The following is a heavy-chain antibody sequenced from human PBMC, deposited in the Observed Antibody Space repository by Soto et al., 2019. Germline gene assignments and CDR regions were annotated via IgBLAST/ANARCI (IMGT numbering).Heavy chain of an antibody. Sequence: SETLSLTFAVYGGSFSGYYWSWIRQPPGKGLEWIGEINHSGSTNYNPSLKSRVTISVDTSKNQFSLKLSSVTAADTAVYYCARMRDIVVVVAADAFDIWGQGTMVTVSS. J-gene: IGHJ3*02. CDR1: GGSFSGYY. V-gene: IGHV4-34*01. CDR2: INHSGST. D-gene: IGHD2-15*01. CDR3: ARMRDIVVVVAADAFDI.